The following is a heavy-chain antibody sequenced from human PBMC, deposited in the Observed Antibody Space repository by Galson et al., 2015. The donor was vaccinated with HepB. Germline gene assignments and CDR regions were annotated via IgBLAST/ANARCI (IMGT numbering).Heavy chain of an antibody. Sequence: SLRLSCAASGFTFSSYAMNWVRQAPGKGLEWVAVLSSHGDNEYYADSVKGRFTISRDNFENTVYLQMHSLRVEDMAVYYCARTFYFDYWGQGTLVTVSS. CDR2: LSSHGDNE. D-gene: IGHD3-16*01. CDR3: ARTFYFDY. V-gene: IGHV3-30*04. CDR1: GFTFSSYA. J-gene: IGHJ4*02.